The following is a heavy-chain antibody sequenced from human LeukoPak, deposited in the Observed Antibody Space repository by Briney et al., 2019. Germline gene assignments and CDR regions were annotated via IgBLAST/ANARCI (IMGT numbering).Heavy chain of an antibody. V-gene: IGHV4-38-2*02. D-gene: IGHD2-2*01. CDR3: ASRAPRYCSSTSCPPPI. CDR2: IYHSGST. Sequence: SETLSLTCTVSGYSISSGYYWGWIRPPPGKGLEWIGSIYHSGSTYYNPSLKSRVTISVDTSKNQFSLKLSSVTAADTAVYYCASRAPRYCSSTSCPPPIWGQGTMVTVSS. CDR1: GYSISSGYY. J-gene: IGHJ3*02.